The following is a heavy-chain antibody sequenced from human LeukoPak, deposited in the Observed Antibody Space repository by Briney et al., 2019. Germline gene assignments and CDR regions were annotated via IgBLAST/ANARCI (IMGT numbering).Heavy chain of an antibody. CDR3: AREGGDIVVVVAPSYFDY. CDR2: IKQDGSEK. Sequence: ETLSLTCAVYGGSFSGYYWSWVRQAPGKGLEWVANIKQDGSEKYYVDSVKGRFTISRDNAKNSLYLQMNSLRAEDTAVYYCAREGGDIVVVVAPSYFDYWGQGTLVTVSS. V-gene: IGHV3-7*01. J-gene: IGHJ4*02. D-gene: IGHD2-15*01. CDR1: GGSFSGYY.